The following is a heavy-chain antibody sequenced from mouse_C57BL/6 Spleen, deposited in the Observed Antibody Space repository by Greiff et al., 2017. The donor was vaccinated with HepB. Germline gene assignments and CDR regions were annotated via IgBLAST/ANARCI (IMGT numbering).Heavy chain of an antibody. CDR3: ARRLLSWYFDV. D-gene: IGHD6-2*01. V-gene: IGHV1-26*01. J-gene: IGHJ1*03. Sequence: VQLQQSGPELVKPGASVKISCKASGYTFTDYYMNWVKQSHGKSLEWIGDINPNNGGTSYNQKFKGKATLTVDKSSSTAYMELRSLTSEDSAVYYCARRLLSWYFDVWGTGTTVTVSS. CDR2: INPNNGGT. CDR1: GYTFTDYY.